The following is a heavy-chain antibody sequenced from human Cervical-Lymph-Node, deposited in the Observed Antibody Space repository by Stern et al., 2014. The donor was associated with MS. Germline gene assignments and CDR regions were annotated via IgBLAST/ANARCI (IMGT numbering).Heavy chain of an antibody. Sequence: QVQLVQSGAEVKKPGASVKVSCKVSGYDLTELSMHWVRQTPGKGLEWMGGFDPEQGKTIYARRFQGRITVTEDTSTDTVYMQLSSLRSGDTAVYYCATDVRGRGNRCWDYWGQGTLVTVSS. CDR1: GYDLTELS. V-gene: IGHV1-24*01. CDR2: FDPEQGKT. J-gene: IGHJ4*02. CDR3: ATDVRGRGNRCWDY. D-gene: IGHD3-10*02.